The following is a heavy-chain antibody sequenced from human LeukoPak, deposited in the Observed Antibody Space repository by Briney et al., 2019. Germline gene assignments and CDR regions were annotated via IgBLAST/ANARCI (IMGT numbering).Heavy chain of an antibody. V-gene: IGHV3-21*01. CDR3: ARDLAYDFWSGYYTPSFDY. J-gene: IGHJ4*02. CDR2: ISSSSSYI. Sequence: GGSLRLSCAASGFTFSSYSMNWVRQAPGKGLEWVSSISSSSSYIYYADSVKGRFTISRDNAKNSPYLQMNSLRAEDTAVYYCARDLAYDFWSGYYTPSFDYWGQGTLVTDSS. CDR1: GFTFSSYS. D-gene: IGHD3-3*01.